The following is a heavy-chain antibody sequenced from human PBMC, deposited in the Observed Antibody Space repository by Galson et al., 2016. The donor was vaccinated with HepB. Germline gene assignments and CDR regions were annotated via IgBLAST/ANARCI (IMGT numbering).Heavy chain of an antibody. Sequence: PLRLSCAASGFRFSDFYMTWIRQTPGKGLEWLSYISSTSNNIYYADSLKNRFTVSRDNGNNSLYLQMNSLTAEDTAVYYCARATFDFWSGFYINHWGQGTLVSVSP. CDR1: GFRFSDFY. CDR2: ISSTSNNI. V-gene: IGHV3-11*01. D-gene: IGHD3-3*01. CDR3: ARATFDFWSGFYINH. J-gene: IGHJ4*02.